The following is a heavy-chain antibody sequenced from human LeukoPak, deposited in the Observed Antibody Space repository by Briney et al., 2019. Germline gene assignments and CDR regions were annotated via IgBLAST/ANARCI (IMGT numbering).Heavy chain of an antibody. J-gene: IGHJ3*02. CDR2: IYTSGST. V-gene: IGHV4-61*02. CDR1: GGSISSGSYY. Sequence: SETLSLTCTVSGGSISSGSYYWSWIRQPAGKGLEWIRRIYTSGSTNDNPSLKSRVTISVDTSKNQFSLKLSSVTAADTAVYYCAREALTTVLTKRWKGAFVIWGQGTMVTVSS. D-gene: IGHD4-23*01. CDR3: AREALTTVLTKRWKGAFVI.